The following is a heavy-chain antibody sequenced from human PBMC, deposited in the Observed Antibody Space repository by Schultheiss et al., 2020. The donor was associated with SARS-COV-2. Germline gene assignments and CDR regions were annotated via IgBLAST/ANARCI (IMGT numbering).Heavy chain of an antibody. D-gene: IGHD6-6*01. CDR1: GFTFGDYA. CDR2: ISSSGSTI. CDR3: ARESFGSSTNYYYGMDV. V-gene: IGHV3-48*01. Sequence: GGSLRLSCAASGFTFGDYAMSWVRQAPGKGLEWVSYISSSGSTIYYADSVKGRFTISRDNSKNTLYLQMNSLRAEDTAVYYCARESFGSSTNYYYGMDVWGQGTTVTVSS. J-gene: IGHJ6*02.